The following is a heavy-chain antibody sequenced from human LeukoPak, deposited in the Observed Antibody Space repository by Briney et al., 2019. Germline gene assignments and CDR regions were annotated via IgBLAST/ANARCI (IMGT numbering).Heavy chain of an antibody. J-gene: IGHJ3*02. D-gene: IGHD2-15*01. V-gene: IGHV4-59*08. CDR2: IYYRGNT. CDR3: ARTYCSGGQCCDAFDI. Sequence: SETLSLTCTVSGGSMTSYYWGWIRQPPGKGLEWIAYIYYRGNTNHNPSLKSRVTISVDTSKNQFSLQLRSVTAADTAVYYCARTYCSGGQCCDAFDIWGQGTMVTVSS. CDR1: GGSMTSYY.